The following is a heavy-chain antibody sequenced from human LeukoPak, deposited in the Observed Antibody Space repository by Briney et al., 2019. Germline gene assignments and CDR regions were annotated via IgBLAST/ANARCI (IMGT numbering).Heavy chain of an antibody. D-gene: IGHD5-18*01. J-gene: IGHJ4*02. V-gene: IGHV7-4-1*02. CDR1: GGTFSSYA. Sequence: ASVKVSCKASGGTFSSYAISWVRQAPGQGLEWMGWINTNTGNPTYAQGFTGRFVFSLDTSVSTAYLQISSLKAEDTAVYYCARDSAADTAMVPNGDLFDYWGQGTLVTVSS. CDR3: ARDSAADTAMVPNGDLFDY. CDR2: INTNTGNP.